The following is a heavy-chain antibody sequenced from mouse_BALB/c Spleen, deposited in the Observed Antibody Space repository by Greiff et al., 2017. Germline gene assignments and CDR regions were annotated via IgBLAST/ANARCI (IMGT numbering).Heavy chain of an antibody. CDR1: GFTFSDYY. V-gene: IGHV5-4*02. D-gene: IGHD1-1*01. J-gene: IGHJ2*01. CDR3: ARDYYGSSYFDY. Sequence: EVKLMESGGGLVKPGGSLKLSCAASGFTFSDYYMYWVRQTPEKRLEWVATISDGGSYTYYPDSVKGRFTISIDNAKNNLYLQMSSLKSEDTAMYYCARDYYGSSYFDYWGQGTTLTVSS. CDR2: ISDGGSYT.